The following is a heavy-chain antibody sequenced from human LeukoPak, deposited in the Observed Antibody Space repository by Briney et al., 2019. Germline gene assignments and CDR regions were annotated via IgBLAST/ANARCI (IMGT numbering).Heavy chain of an antibody. CDR3: ARDPYDLLATSGYYFDY. D-gene: IGHD2-15*01. V-gene: IGHV3-30*03. Sequence: PGGSLRLSCAASGFTFSSYGMHWVRQAPGKGLEWVAVISYDGSNKYYADSVKGRFTISRDNSKNTLYLQMNSLRAEDTAVYYCARDPYDLLATSGYYFDYWGQGTLVTVSS. J-gene: IGHJ4*02. CDR2: ISYDGSNK. CDR1: GFTFSSYG.